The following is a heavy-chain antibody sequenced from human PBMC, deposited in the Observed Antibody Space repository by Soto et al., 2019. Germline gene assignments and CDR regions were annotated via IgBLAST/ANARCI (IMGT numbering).Heavy chain of an antibody. J-gene: IGHJ4*02. Sequence: EVQLVESGGGLVKPGGSLRLSCAASGFTFSSYSMNWVRQAPGKGLEWVSSISSSSSTIYYADSVKGRFTISRDNAKNSLYLQMNSLRDEDTAVYYCARVLKIAEAGSRNQGYWGQGTLVTVSS. D-gene: IGHD6-13*01. CDR2: ISSSSSTI. V-gene: IGHV3-21*01. CDR3: ARVLKIAEAGSRNQGY. CDR1: GFTFSSYS.